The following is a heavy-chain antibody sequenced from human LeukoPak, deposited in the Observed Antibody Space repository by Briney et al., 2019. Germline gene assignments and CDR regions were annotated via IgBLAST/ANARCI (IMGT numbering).Heavy chain of an antibody. CDR2: IYSGGST. CDR3: ARVLWLSWFDP. Sequence: GGSLRLSCAASGFTVSSNYMSWVRQAPGKGLEWVSVIYSGGSTYYADSVKGRFTISRDNSKNTLYLQMNSLRAEDTAVYYCARVLWLSWFDPWGQGALVTVSS. D-gene: IGHD2/OR15-2a*01. J-gene: IGHJ5*02. CDR1: GFTVSSNY. V-gene: IGHV3-53*01.